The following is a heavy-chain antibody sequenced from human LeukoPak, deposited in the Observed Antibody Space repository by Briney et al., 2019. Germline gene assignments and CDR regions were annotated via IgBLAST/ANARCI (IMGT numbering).Heavy chain of an antibody. CDR3: ARDVQEYYYDSSGTGDYYFDY. V-gene: IGHV4-4*07. Sequence: PSETLPLTCTVSGGSISSYYWSWIRQPPGKGLEWIGRIYTSGSTNYNPSPKSRVTMSVDTSKNQFSLKLSSVSAADTAVYYCARDVQEYYYDSSGTGDYYFDYWGQGTLVTVSS. CDR1: GGSISSYY. CDR2: IYTSGST. J-gene: IGHJ4*02. D-gene: IGHD3-22*01.